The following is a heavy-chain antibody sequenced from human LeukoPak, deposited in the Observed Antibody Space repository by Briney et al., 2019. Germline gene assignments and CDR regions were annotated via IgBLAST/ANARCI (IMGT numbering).Heavy chain of an antibody. CDR1: GFTFSSYA. Sequence: GGSLRLSCAASGFTFSSYAMNWVRQAPGKGLEWVSGISGSGGSTYYADSVKGRFTISRDNSKNTLYLQMNSLRAEDTAVYYCAKVLAGTTFDYFDYWGQGTLVTVSS. CDR2: ISGSGGST. J-gene: IGHJ4*02. V-gene: IGHV3-23*01. D-gene: IGHD1-7*01. CDR3: AKVLAGTTFDYFDY.